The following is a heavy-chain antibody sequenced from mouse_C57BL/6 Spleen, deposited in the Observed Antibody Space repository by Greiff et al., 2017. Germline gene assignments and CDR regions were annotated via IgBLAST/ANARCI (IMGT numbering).Heavy chain of an antibody. CDR3: AREGIYDGYWYFDV. CDR2: IYPGDGDT. V-gene: IGHV1-82*01. Sequence: VQLQQSGPELVKPGASVKISCKASGYAFSSSWMNWVKQRPGKGLEWIGRIYPGDGDTNYNGKFKGKATLTADKSSSTAYMQLSSLTSEDSAVYFCAREGIYDGYWYFDVWGTGTTVTVSS. J-gene: IGHJ1*03. CDR1: GYAFSSSW. D-gene: IGHD2-3*01.